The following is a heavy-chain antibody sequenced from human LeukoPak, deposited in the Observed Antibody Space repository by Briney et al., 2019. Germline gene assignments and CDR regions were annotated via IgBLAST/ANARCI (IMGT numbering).Heavy chain of an antibody. V-gene: IGHV4-4*07. CDR2: IYTSGST. D-gene: IGHD4-11*01. CDR3: ARELQPNVYSNYDWFDP. CDR1: GGSISSYY. Sequence: SETLSLTCTVSGGSISSYYWSWIRQPAGKGLEWIGRIYTSGSTNYNPSLKSRVTISVDKSKNQFSLKLSSVTAADTAVYYCARELQPNVYSNYDWFDPWGQGTLVTVSS. J-gene: IGHJ5*02.